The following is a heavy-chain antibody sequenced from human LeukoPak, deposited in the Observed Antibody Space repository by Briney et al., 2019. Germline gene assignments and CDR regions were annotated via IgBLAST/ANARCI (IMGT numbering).Heavy chain of an antibody. CDR2: INHSGST. J-gene: IGHJ4*02. CDR1: GGSFSGYY. V-gene: IGHV4-34*01. Sequence: PSETLSLTCAVYGGSFSGYYWSWIRQPPGKGLEWIGEINHSGSTNYNPSLKSRVTISVDTSKNQFSLKLSSVTAADTAVYYCARGRADYWGQGTPVTVSS. CDR3: ARGRADY.